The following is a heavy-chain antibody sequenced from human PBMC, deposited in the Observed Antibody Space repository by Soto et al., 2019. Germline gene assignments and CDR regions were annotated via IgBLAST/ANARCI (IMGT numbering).Heavy chain of an antibody. V-gene: IGHV4-30-4*01. Sequence: PSETLSLTCTVSGGSISSGDYYWSWIRQPPGKGLEWIGYIYYSGSTYYNPSPKSRVTISVDTSKNQFSLKLSSVTAADTAVYYCARNGAAITMVRGVVAYYYYYGMDVWGQGTTVTVSS. D-gene: IGHD3-10*01. CDR1: GGSISSGDYY. CDR3: ARNGAAITMVRGVVAYYYYYGMDV. CDR2: IYYSGST. J-gene: IGHJ6*02.